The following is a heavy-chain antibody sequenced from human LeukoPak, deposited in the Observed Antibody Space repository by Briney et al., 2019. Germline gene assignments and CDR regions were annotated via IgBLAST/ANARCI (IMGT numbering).Heavy chain of an antibody. Sequence: PSETLSLTCAVSGDSFSSHYWTWIRQSPGTGLEWIGYISHIGRTNYNPSLKSRVTISIDTSKNQFSLKLRSVTAADTAVYYCARDLVTVTKGFDIWGQGTMVSVS. CDR1: GDSFSSHY. D-gene: IGHD4-17*01. CDR3: ARDLVTVTKGFDI. V-gene: IGHV4-59*11. J-gene: IGHJ3*02. CDR2: ISHIGRT.